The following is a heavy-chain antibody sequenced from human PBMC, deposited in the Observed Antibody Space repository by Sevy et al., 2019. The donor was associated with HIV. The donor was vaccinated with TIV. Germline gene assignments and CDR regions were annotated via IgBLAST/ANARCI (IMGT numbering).Heavy chain of an antibody. J-gene: IGHJ6*02. D-gene: IGHD2-2*01. V-gene: IGHV4-59*01. CDR1: GGSISSYY. CDR2: MDYSGSS. Sequence: SETLSLTCTVSGGSISSYYWKWIRQPPGKGLEWIGYMDYSGSSSYNPSLKGRVSISLDTSKNQFSLKLTSVTAADTAVYYCARAGGSTDWGIDVWGQRTTVTVSS. CDR3: ARAGGSTDWGIDV.